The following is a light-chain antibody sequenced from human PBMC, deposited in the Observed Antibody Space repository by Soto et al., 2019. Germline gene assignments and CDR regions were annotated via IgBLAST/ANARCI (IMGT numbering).Light chain of an antibody. Sequence: EIVMTQSPATLSVSPGERATLSCRASQSVSSNLAWYQQNPGQAPGLLIYGASTRAAGIQGRFGGSGSGSGFTPAITSLQSEDFAEYDCQEYNNWPRTFGQGTKVEIK. V-gene: IGKV3-15*01. CDR3: QEYNNWPRT. CDR1: QSVSSN. J-gene: IGKJ1*01. CDR2: GAS.